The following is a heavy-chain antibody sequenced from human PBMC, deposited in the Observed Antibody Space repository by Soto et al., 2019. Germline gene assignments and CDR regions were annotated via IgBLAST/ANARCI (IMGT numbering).Heavy chain of an antibody. Sequence: GALRLSCSASGFTFSSYSMNWVRQAPGKGLEWVSYISSGSVTIYYADSVKGRFTISRDNAKDSLYLQMNSLRDEDTAVYYCSRTNVDTAMADDCWGQATLVTVSS. D-gene: IGHD5-18*01. CDR1: GFTFSSYS. J-gene: IGHJ4*02. CDR2: ISSGSVTI. CDR3: SRTNVDTAMADDC. V-gene: IGHV3-48*02.